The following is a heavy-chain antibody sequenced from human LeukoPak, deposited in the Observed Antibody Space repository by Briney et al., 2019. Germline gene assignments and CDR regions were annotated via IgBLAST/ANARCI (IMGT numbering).Heavy chain of an antibody. Sequence: PGRSLRLSCAASGFTFSSYAMHWVRQAPGKGLEWVAVISHDGSNKYYADSVKGRFTISRDNSKNTLYLQMNSLRAEDTAVYYCARDGGSYPSVYYFDYWGQGTLVTVSS. CDR3: ARDGGSYPSVYYFDY. D-gene: IGHD1-26*01. J-gene: IGHJ4*02. V-gene: IGHV3-30*04. CDR1: GFTFSSYA. CDR2: ISHDGSNK.